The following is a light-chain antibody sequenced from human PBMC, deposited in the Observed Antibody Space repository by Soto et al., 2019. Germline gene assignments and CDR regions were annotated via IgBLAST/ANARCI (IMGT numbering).Light chain of an antibody. CDR3: CSYAGSYSWV. V-gene: IGLV2-11*01. CDR1: SSDVGGYNF. J-gene: IGLJ3*02. Sequence: QLVLTQPRSVSGSPGQSVTISCTGTSSDVGGYNFVSWYQLHPGKAPKLMIYDVSKRPSGVPDRFSGSKSGNTASLTISGLQAEDEADYYCCSYAGSYSWVFGGGTKLTVL. CDR2: DVS.